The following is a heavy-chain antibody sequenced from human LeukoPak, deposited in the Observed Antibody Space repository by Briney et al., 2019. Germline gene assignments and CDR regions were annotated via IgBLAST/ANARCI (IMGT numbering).Heavy chain of an antibody. Sequence: SETLSLTCTVSGGSISSYYWSWIRQPPGKGLEWIGYIYYSGSTNYNPSLKSRVTISVDTSKNQFSLKLSSVTAAGTAVYYCARDTGLVNFDYWGQGTLVTVSS. CDR2: IYYSGST. CDR3: ARDTGLVNFDY. CDR1: GGSISSYY. D-gene: IGHD6-6*01. V-gene: IGHV4-59*01. J-gene: IGHJ4*02.